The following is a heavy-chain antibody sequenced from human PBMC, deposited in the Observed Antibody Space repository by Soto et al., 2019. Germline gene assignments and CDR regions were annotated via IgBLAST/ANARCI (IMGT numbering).Heavy chain of an antibody. Sequence: SLRLSCAASGFTFSSYAMSWVRQAPGKGLEWVSAISGSGGSTYYADSVKGRFTISRDNSKNTLYLQMISLRAEDTAVYYCAKVPITGTIEFDYWGQGTLVTVSS. CDR2: ISGSGGST. CDR3: AKVPITGTIEFDY. CDR1: GFTFSSYA. J-gene: IGHJ4*02. V-gene: IGHV3-23*01. D-gene: IGHD1-7*01.